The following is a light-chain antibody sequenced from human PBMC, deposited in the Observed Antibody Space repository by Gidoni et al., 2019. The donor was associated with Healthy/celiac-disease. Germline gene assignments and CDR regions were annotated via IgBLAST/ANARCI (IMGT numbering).Light chain of an antibody. J-gene: IGLJ1*01. V-gene: IGLV3-1*01. CDR1: KLGDKY. CDR3: QAWDSSSYV. Sequence: YELTHPLSASVSPGQTASITCSGDKLGDKYASWYQQKPGQSPVLVIYQDSKRPSGIPERFSGSNSGNTATLTISGTQAMDEADYYCQAWDSSSYVFGTGTKVTVL. CDR2: QDS.